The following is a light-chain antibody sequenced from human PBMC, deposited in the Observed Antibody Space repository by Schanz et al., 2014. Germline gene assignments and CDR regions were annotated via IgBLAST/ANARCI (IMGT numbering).Light chain of an antibody. V-gene: IGLV3-1*01. CDR3: QVWDNNGDQWV. CDR1: KLGDKY. Sequence: SYELTQPPSVSVSPGQTASITCSGDKLGDKYACWYQQKPGQSPVLVIYQDSKRPSGIPERFSGSNSGNTATLTISGTQAMDEADYYCQVWDNNGDQWVFGGGTKLTVL. J-gene: IGLJ3*02. CDR2: QDS.